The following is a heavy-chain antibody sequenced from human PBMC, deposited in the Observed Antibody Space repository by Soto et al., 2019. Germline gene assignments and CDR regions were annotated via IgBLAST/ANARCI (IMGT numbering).Heavy chain of an antibody. CDR2: ISGSGDST. Sequence: EVQLLESGGGLVQPGGSLRLSCTASGFTFSNYAMSWVRQAPGKGLEWVSTISGSGDSTNYADSVKGQFAISRDNSNNMLYVQMERQRVEDTAVYYCAKENRRGYGSCGICYGYFDYWGQGTLVTVSS. D-gene: IGHD2-15*01. CDR1: GFTFSNYA. J-gene: IGHJ4*02. CDR3: AKENRRGYGSCGICYGYFDY. V-gene: IGHV3-23*01.